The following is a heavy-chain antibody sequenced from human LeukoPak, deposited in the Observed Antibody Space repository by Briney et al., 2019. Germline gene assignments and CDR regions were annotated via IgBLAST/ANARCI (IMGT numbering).Heavy chain of an antibody. J-gene: IGHJ4*02. V-gene: IGHV3-48*03. CDR3: ARASLGDSSGYYLPFLFDY. CDR1: GFTFSSYE. D-gene: IGHD3-22*01. CDR2: ISSSGSTI. Sequence: GGSLRLSCAASGFTFSSYEMNWVRRAPGKGLEWVSYISSSGSTIYYADSVKGRFTISRDNAKNSLYLQMNSLRAEDTAVYYCARASLGDSSGYYLPFLFDYWGQGTLVTVSS.